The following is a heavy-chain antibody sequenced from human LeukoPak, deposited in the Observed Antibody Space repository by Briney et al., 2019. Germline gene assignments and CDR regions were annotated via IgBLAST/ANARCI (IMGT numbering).Heavy chain of an antibody. CDR1: GGSISSYY. V-gene: IGHV4-59*01. J-gene: IGHJ4*02. D-gene: IGHD6-13*01. CDR2: MYDSGST. CDR3: ARGWTTWYGFDY. Sequence: KPSETLSLTCTVSGGSISSYYWSWIRQTPGKGLEWIGYMYDSGSTNYNPSLKSRLSISVDTSKNQLSLKLSSVTAADTAVYYCARGWTTWYGFDYWGQGTLVTVS.